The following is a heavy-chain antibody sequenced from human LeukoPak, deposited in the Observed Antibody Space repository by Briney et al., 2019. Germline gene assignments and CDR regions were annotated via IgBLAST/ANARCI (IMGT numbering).Heavy chain of an antibody. CDR1: GGSISSYY. CDR3: ARGSGSSGWYLGAFDI. Sequence: SETLSLTWTVSGGSISSYYWGWIRQPPGKGLEYIGYIYYSGSTNYNPSLKSRVTISVDTSKNQFSLKLSSLTAADTAVYYCARGSGSSGWYLGAFDIWGQGTMVTVSS. J-gene: IGHJ3*02. CDR2: IYYSGST. V-gene: IGHV4-59*01. D-gene: IGHD6-19*01.